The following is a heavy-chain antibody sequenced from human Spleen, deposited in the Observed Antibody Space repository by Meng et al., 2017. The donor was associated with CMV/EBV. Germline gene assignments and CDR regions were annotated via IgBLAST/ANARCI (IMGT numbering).Heavy chain of an antibody. J-gene: IGHJ4*02. CDR2: IYTSGST. Sequence: QGQLQQWGAGRLNPSETLSLTCAVDGGSFSGYYWSWIRQPAGKGLEWIGRIYTSGSTNYNPSLKSRVTMSVDTSKNQFSLKLSSVTAADTAVYYCARAGEAGYSSSWALDYWGQGTLVTVSS. V-gene: IGHV4-59*10. CDR3: ARAGEAGYSSSWALDY. D-gene: IGHD6-13*01. CDR1: GGSFSGYY.